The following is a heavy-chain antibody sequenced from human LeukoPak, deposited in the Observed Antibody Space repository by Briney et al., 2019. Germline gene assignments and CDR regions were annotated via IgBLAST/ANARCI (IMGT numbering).Heavy chain of an antibody. Sequence: GASVKVSCKASGYTFTSYGISWVRQAPGQGLEWMGWISAYNGNTNYAQKLQGRVTMTTDTSTSTAYMELRSLRSDDTAVYYCARVKAEDDFWSGYYRSLGYYGMDVWGQGTTVTVSS. CDR1: GYTFTSYG. D-gene: IGHD3-3*01. V-gene: IGHV1-18*01. CDR2: ISAYNGNT. J-gene: IGHJ6*02. CDR3: ARVKAEDDFWSGYYRSLGYYGMDV.